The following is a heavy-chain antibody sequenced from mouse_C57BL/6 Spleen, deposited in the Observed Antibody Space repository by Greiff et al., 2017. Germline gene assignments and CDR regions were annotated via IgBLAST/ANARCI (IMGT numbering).Heavy chain of an antibody. V-gene: IGHV3-6*01. CDR1: GYSITSGYY. D-gene: IGHD2-1*01. CDR2: ISYDGSN. CDR3: AYYGNYGAMDY. J-gene: IGHJ4*01. Sequence: ESGPGLVKPSQSLSLTCSVTGYSITSGYYWNWIRQFPGNKLEWMGYISYDGSNNYNPSLKNRISITRDTSKNQFFLKLNSVTTEDTATYYCAYYGNYGAMDYWGQGTSVTVSS.